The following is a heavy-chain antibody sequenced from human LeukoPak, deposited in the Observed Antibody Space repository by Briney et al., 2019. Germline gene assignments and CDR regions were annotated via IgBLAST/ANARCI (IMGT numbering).Heavy chain of an antibody. CDR2: IKQDGSEK. CDR3: VRDRYCSRTSCYYLDY. V-gene: IGHV3-7*01. J-gene: IGHJ4*02. Sequence: GGSLRLSCAASGFTFSSYWMSWVRQAPGKGLEWAANIKQDGSEKNYVDSVKGRFTIFRDNAKNSLYLQMNSLRAEDTAVYYCVRDRYCSRTSCYYLDYWGQGTLVTVSS. CDR1: GFTFSSYW. D-gene: IGHD2-2*01.